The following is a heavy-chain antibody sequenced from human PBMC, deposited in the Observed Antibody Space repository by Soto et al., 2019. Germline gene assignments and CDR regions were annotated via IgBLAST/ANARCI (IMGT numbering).Heavy chain of an antibody. V-gene: IGHV4-59*08. Sequence: PSETLSLTCTVSGGSISSYYWSWIRQPPGKGLEWIGYIYYSGSTNYNPSLKSRVTISVDTSKNQFSLKLSSVTAADTAVYYCARHPSLAAAANYWGQGTLVTVSS. J-gene: IGHJ4*02. CDR1: GGSISSYY. CDR2: IYYSGST. D-gene: IGHD6-13*01. CDR3: ARHPSLAAAANY.